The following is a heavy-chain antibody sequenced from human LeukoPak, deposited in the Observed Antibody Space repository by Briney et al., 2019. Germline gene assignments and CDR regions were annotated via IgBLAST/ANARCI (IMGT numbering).Heavy chain of an antibody. Sequence: GGSLRLSCVASGFTFTNYSMSWVRQAPGKGLEWVSAITGSDGTSHYADSVKGRFTISRDNSKNTLYLQVNSLRAEDTAVYYCAKWGDYDVLTGYYVPDYWGQGTLVTVSS. J-gene: IGHJ4*02. CDR1: GFTFTNYS. CDR3: AKWGDYDVLTGYYVPDY. V-gene: IGHV3-23*01. CDR2: ITGSDGTS. D-gene: IGHD3-9*01.